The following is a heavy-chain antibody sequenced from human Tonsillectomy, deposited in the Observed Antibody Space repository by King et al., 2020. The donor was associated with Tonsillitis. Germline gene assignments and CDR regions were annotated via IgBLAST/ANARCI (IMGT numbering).Heavy chain of an antibody. CDR3: AGAPFTTTGFFDY. CDR1: GFTFNSYG. Sequence: VQLVESGGGVVQPGRSLRLSCAASGFTFNSYGMHWVRQAPGKGLEWVAVIWYDGINKYYADSVKGRFTISRDNSMNTVYLQMNSLRAEDTAVFYCAGAPFTTTGFFDYWGQGTLVTVSS. V-gene: IGHV3-33*08. J-gene: IGHJ4*02. CDR2: IWYDGINK. D-gene: IGHD4-17*01.